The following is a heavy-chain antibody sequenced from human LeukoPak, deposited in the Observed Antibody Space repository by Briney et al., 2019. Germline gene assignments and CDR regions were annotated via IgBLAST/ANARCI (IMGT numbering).Heavy chain of an antibody. D-gene: IGHD1-26*01. CDR1: NYSISRGYF. CDR2: IFRSGST. V-gene: IGHV4-38-2*02. J-gene: IGHJ6*03. Sequence: SETLSLTCNVSNYSISRGYFWGWVRPPPGKGLEWIGSIFRSGSTYYNPSLKSRVTVSVDTSKNQFSLKLNSVTAADTAVYYCAILGRYYYYMDVWGKGTTVTISS. CDR3: AILGRYYYYMDV.